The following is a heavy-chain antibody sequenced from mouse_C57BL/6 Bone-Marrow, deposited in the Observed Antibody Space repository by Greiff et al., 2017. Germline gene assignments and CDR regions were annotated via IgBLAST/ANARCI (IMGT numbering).Heavy chain of an antibody. CDR1: GYTFTSYW. J-gene: IGHJ1*03. Sequence: QVHVKQPGAELVKPGASVKMSCKASGYTFTSYWITWVKQRPGQGLEWIGDIYPGSGSTNYNEKFKSKATLTVDTSSSTAYMQLGSLTSEESAVYSCARPNYSNCWYFAVWGTGTTVTVSS. D-gene: IGHD2-5*01. CDR2: IYPGSGST. CDR3: ARPNYSNCWYFAV. V-gene: IGHV1-55*01.